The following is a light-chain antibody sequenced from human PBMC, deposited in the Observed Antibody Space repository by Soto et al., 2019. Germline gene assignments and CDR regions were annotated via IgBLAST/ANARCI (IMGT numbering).Light chain of an antibody. V-gene: IGLV2-14*01. Sequence: QSVLTQPASVSGSPGQSITLSCTGTSSDVGGYNYVSWYQQHPGKAPKLMIYEVSNRPSGVSNRFSVSKSGNTASLTISGLQAEDEADYYCSSYTRSSTLVFGTGTKVTVL. CDR1: SSDVGGYNY. CDR3: SSYTRSSTLV. J-gene: IGLJ1*01. CDR2: EVS.